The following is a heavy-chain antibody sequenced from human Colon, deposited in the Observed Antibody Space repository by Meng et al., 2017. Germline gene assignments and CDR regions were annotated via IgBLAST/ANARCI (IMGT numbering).Heavy chain of an antibody. CDR1: GVSIRSSSYY. Sequence: LHESGPGLGKPPETLSLPCNVSGVSIRSSSYYWGWIRQAPGKRLEWIGSIYASGSAPNNPSLKSRVTIAVDTSKNQFSLSLTSVTAADTAVYYCARAVAGDTFDYWGQGTLVTVSS. V-gene: IGHV4-39*01. CDR3: ARAVAGDTFDY. J-gene: IGHJ4*02. D-gene: IGHD6-19*01. CDR2: IYASGSA.